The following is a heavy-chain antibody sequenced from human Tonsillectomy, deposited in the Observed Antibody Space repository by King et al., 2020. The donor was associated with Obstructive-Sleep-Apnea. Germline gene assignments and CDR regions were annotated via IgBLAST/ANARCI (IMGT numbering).Heavy chain of an antibody. J-gene: IGHJ4*02. V-gene: IGHV4-59*01. CDR3: ARGLVATGRFDA. Sequence: QLQESGPGMVKASETLSLTCTVSGGSISSYFWSWIRQPPGKGLEWIGFVFLTGSTNYSPSLKSRVTMSVDTPDNQFSLILGSSTAANTAIYYCARGLVATGRFDAWGQGTLVTVSS. D-gene: IGHD2-15*01. CDR2: VFLTGST. CDR1: GGSISSYF.